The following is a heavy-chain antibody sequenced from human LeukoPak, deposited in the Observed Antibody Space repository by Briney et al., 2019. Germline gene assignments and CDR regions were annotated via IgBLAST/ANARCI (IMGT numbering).Heavy chain of an antibody. J-gene: IGHJ4*02. V-gene: IGHV3-30*02. CDR3: TTSDINYRPFDN. CDR1: GFTFSSYG. Sequence: GSLRLSCAASGFTFSSYGMHWVRQAPGKGLEWVAFIRYDGSNKYYADSVKGRFTISRDNSKNTLYLQMNSLRAEDTAVYYCTTSDINYRPFDNWGQGTLVTVSS. CDR2: IRYDGSNK. D-gene: IGHD4-11*01.